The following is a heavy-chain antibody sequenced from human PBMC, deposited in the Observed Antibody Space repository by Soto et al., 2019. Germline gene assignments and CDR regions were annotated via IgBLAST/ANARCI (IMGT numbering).Heavy chain of an antibody. CDR2: IKSKTDGGTS. CDR3: STDPHVTLQLVPFDS. V-gene: IGHV3-15*01. CDR1: GCTFSTAW. Sequence: GGSRRLACAASGCTFSTAWISGVRQAPGKGLEWVGRIKSKTDGGTSDFAAPVRGRFAISRDDSESMVYLQMDSLKTEDTAVYYCSTDPHVTLQLVPFDSW. D-gene: IGHD6-6*01. J-gene: IGHJ4*01.